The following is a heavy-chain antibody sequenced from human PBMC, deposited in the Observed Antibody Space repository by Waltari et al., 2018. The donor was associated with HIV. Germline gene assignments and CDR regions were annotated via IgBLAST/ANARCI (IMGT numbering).Heavy chain of an antibody. CDR3: ARRSCNSSSCFTYFYYFAMDV. J-gene: IGHJ6*02. CDR2: ISPYNGNT. D-gene: IGHD2-2*02. V-gene: IGHV1-18*04. Sequence: QVQLMQSGPEVKKPGASVKVSCTASGYNFNNYGISWVRQAPGQGFEWMGWISPYNGNTKYAQKFQGRVTMTTDTSTRTAYMELRGLSSDDTAVYYCARRSCNSSSCFTYFYYFAMDVWGQGTTVTVSS. CDR1: GYNFNNYG.